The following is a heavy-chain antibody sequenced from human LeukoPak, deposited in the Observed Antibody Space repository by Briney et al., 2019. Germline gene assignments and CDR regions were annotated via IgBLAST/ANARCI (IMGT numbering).Heavy chain of an antibody. Sequence: GASVKVSCKASGGTFSSYAISWVRQAPGQGLEWMGWISAYNGNTNYAQKLQGRVTMTTDTSTSTAYMELRSLRSDDTAVYYCARDCSSTSCYPDYWGQGTLVTVSS. CDR3: ARDCSSTSCYPDY. CDR1: GGTFSSYA. D-gene: IGHD2-2*01. CDR2: ISAYNGNT. J-gene: IGHJ4*02. V-gene: IGHV1-18*01.